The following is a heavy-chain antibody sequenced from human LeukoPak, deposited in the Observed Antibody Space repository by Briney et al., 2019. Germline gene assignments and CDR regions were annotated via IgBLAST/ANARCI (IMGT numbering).Heavy chain of an antibody. CDR1: GFTFSSYA. D-gene: IGHD3-10*01. Sequence: SGGSLRLSCAASGFTFSSYAMSWVRQAPGKGLEWVSAISGSGGSTYYADSVKGRFTISRDNSKNTLYLQMNSLRAEDTAVYYCTKDRLGSYYYFGYWGQGTLVTVSS. J-gene: IGHJ4*02. CDR2: ISGSGGST. CDR3: TKDRLGSYYYFGY. V-gene: IGHV3-23*01.